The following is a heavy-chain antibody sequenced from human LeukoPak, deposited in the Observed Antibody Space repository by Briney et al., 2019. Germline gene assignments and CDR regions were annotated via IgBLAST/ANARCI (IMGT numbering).Heavy chain of an antibody. Sequence: ASVKVSCKASGYTFTGYYMHWVRQAPGQGLEWMGWINPNSGGTNYAQKFQGRVTMTRDTSISTAYMELSRLRSDDTAVYYCARDSRNWRYCSGGSCHFQHWGQGILVTVSS. J-gene: IGHJ1*01. CDR3: ARDSRNWRYCSGGSCHFQH. D-gene: IGHD2-15*01. CDR2: INPNSGGT. V-gene: IGHV1-2*02. CDR1: GYTFTGYY.